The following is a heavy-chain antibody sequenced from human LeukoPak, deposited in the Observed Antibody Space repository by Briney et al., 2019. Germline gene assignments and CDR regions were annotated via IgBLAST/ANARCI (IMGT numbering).Heavy chain of an antibody. D-gene: IGHD1-26*01. V-gene: IGHV4-34*01. Sequence: SETLSLTCAVYGGSFSGYYWSWIRQPPGKGLEWIGEINHSGSTNYNPSLKSRVTISVDTSKNQFSLKLSSVTAADTAVYYCARTRVEWELLRFDYWGQGTLVTVSS. CDR1: GGSFSGYY. CDR2: INHSGST. CDR3: ARTRVEWELLRFDY. J-gene: IGHJ4*02.